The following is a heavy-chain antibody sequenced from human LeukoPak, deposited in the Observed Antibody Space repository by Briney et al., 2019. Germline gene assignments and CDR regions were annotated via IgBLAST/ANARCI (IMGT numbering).Heavy chain of an antibody. CDR3: ATHSSSYSYFDY. Sequence: SETLSLTCIVSGGSISSGDYYWSWIRQPPGKGLEWIGYIYYSGSTYYNPSLKSRITMSVDASKNQFSLKLSSVTAADTAVYYCATHSSSYSYFDYWGQGTLVTVSS. D-gene: IGHD3-22*01. CDR1: GGSISSGDYY. J-gene: IGHJ4*02. V-gene: IGHV4-30-4*01. CDR2: IYYSGST.